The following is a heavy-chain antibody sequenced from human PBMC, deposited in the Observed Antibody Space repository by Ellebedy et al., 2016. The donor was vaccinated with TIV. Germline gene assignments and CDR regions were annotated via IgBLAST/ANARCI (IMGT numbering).Heavy chain of an antibody. D-gene: IGHD3-3*01. Sequence: SETLSLXXTVSGGSISSYYWSWIRQPPGKGLEWIGYIYYSGSTNYNPSLKSRVTISVDTSKNQFSLKLSSVTAADTAVYYCASRAICGMGIDAFDIWGQGTIVTVSS. CDR2: IYYSGST. CDR1: GGSISSYY. V-gene: IGHV4-59*01. CDR3: ASRAICGMGIDAFDI. J-gene: IGHJ3*02.